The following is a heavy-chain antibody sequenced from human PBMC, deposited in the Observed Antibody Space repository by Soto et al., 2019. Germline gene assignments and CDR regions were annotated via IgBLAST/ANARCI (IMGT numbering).Heavy chain of an antibody. CDR2: INHRGNS. Sequence: SETLALSSDVSGYSINRGHYWAWVRQPPGKGMEWIGSINHRGNSYYNPSLKSRVTISVDTSKNQGSPKVSSVTAADTAVYYCARSGNDYGSYIDYWGQGTLVTVS. CDR3: ARSGNDYGSYIDY. CDR1: GYSINRGHY. D-gene: IGHD4-17*01. V-gene: IGHV4-38-2*01. J-gene: IGHJ4*02.